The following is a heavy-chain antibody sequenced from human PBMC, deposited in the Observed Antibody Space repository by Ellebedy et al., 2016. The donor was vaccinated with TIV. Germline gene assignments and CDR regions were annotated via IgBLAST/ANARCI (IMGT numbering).Heavy chain of an antibody. J-gene: IGHJ4*02. D-gene: IGHD1-1*01. CDR1: GYNFSGYW. Sequence: PGGSLRLSCKGSGYNFSGYWIGWVRQMPGKGLEWMGLIYPGDSDTRYSPSFQGHVTISVDKSISTAYLQWTTLKASDTAMYYCARDADNTGRSPPLDFWGQGTLVIVSS. CDR3: ARDADNTGRSPPLDF. V-gene: IGHV5-51*01. CDR2: IYPGDSDT.